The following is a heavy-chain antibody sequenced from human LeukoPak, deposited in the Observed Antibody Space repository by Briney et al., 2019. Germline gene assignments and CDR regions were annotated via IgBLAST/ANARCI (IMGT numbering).Heavy chain of an antibody. Sequence: PSETLSLTCTVSGGSISSSTSSWSWIRQPAGKGLEWIGRIYGSGRTSFNPSLKSRLTMSVDTSKNQFSLRLTSVTAADTAIYYCARIRRPSDFGDYPRDGNYMDVWGTGTTVTVSS. V-gene: IGHV4-61*02. J-gene: IGHJ6*03. D-gene: IGHD4-17*01. CDR1: GGSISSSTSS. CDR3: ARIRRPSDFGDYPRDGNYMDV. CDR2: IYGSGRT.